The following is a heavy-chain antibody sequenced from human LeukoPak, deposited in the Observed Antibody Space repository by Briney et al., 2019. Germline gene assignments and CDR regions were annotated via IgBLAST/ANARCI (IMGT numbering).Heavy chain of an antibody. J-gene: IGHJ4*02. V-gene: IGHV1-69*13. CDR2: IIPIFGTA. D-gene: IGHD1-26*01. Sequence: GASVKVSCKASGGTFSSYAISWVRQAPGQGLEWMGGIIPIFGTANCAQKFQGRVTITADESTSTAYMELSSLRSEDTAVYYCASSGSYTQDYFDYWGQGTLVTVSS. CDR1: GGTFSSYA. CDR3: ASSGSYTQDYFDY.